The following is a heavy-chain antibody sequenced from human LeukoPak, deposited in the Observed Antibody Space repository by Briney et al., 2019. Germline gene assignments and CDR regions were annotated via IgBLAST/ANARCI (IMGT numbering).Heavy chain of an antibody. Sequence: PGRSLRLSCAASGFIFSDYGMHWVRQAPGKGLEWVAIIFYDGNNKYYADSVKGRFTIFRDNSKNTLYLQMNTLRAEDAAIYYCAKDGGTVGATTHWYSGLWGRGTLVTVSS. J-gene: IGHJ2*01. V-gene: IGHV3-33*06. CDR1: GFIFSDYG. D-gene: IGHD1-26*01. CDR3: AKDGGTVGATTHWYSGL. CDR2: IFYDGNNK.